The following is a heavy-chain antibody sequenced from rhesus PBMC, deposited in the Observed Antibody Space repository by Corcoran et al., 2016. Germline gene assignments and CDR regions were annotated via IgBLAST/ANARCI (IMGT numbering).Heavy chain of an antibody. J-gene: IGHJ4*01. V-gene: IGHV4-81*01. D-gene: IGHD5-24*01. CDR2: INGNIAGT. Sequence: QVQLQESGPGLVKPSETLSLTCAVSGGSLSGSYWSGIRQPPGKGLEWIGNINGNIAGTNYNPSIKSRVTISKDTSKNQFSLKLSSVTAADTAVYYCARVGTVLYYFDYWGQGVLVTVSS. CDR3: ARVGTVLYYFDY. CDR1: GGSLSGSY.